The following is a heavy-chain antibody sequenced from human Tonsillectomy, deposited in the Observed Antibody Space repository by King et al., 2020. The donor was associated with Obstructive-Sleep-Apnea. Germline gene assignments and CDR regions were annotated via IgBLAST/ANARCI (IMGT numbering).Heavy chain of an antibody. CDR2: SNHSGST. CDR3: ARIKGYCSSTSCYYYYYYGMDV. D-gene: IGHD2-2*01. V-gene: IGHV4-34*01. J-gene: IGHJ6*02. Sequence: VQLQQWGAGLLKPSETLSLTCAVYGGSFSGYYWSWIRQPPGKGLEWIGESNHSGSTNYNPSLKSRVTISVDTSKNQFSLKLGSVTAADTAVYYCARIKGYCSSTSCYYYYYYGMDVWGQGTTVTVSS. CDR1: GGSFSGYY.